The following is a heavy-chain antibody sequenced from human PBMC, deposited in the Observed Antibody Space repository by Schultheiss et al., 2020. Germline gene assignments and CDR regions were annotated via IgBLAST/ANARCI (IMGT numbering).Heavy chain of an antibody. J-gene: IGHJ4*02. CDR3: ARGIMTTVPTFDF. V-gene: IGHV4-59*01. D-gene: IGHD4-11*01. Sequence: GSLRLSCTVSGGSINGYYWSWIRQPPGKALEWIGYFYYSGSTNYNPSLKSRVTISLDRSKSQFSLRLSSVTAADTAVYYCARGIMTTVPTFDFWGQGSLVTVSS. CDR2: FYYSGST. CDR1: GGSINGYY.